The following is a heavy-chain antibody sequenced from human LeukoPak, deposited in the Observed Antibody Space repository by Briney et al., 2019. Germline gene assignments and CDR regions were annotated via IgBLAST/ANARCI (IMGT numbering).Heavy chain of an antibody. Sequence: PSETLSLTCTVSGGSISGYYWSWIRQPPGKGLEWIGYMYYSGGPNYNPSLESRVTISVDTSKNQFSLKLNSVTAADTAVYYCARGGFGYSNSFDYWGQGTLVTVSS. CDR3: ARGGFGYSNSFDY. CDR1: GGSISGYY. J-gene: IGHJ4*02. CDR2: MYYSGGP. V-gene: IGHV4-59*01. D-gene: IGHD4-11*01.